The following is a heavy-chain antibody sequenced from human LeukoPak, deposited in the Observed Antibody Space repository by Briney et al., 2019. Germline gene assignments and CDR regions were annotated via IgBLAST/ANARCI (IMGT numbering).Heavy chain of an antibody. D-gene: IGHD3-22*01. J-gene: IGHJ4*02. V-gene: IGHV3-15*01. Sequence: KPGGSLRLSCAASGFTFSNAWMSWVRQAPGKGLEWVGRIKSKTDGGTTDYAGPVKGRFTISRDDSKNTLYLQMNSLKTEDTAVYYCTTDVNYYDSSGYYPSYFDYWGQGTLVTVSS. CDR3: TTDVNYYDSSGYYPSYFDY. CDR2: IKSKTDGGTT. CDR1: GFTFSNAW.